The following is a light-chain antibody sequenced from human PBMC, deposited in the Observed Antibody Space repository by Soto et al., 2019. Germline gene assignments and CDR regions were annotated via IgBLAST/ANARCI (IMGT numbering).Light chain of an antibody. CDR3: LQDFNYPRT. J-gene: IGKJ1*01. CDR2: AAF. CDR1: QGIRDD. V-gene: IGKV1-6*01. Sequence: AIQLTQSPSSLSASVGDRVIITCRASQGIRDDLCWYQQKLGKAPKLLVCAAFTLPSGVPSRFSGSGSGTDFTLTISSLQPEDFATYYCLQDFNYPRTFGQGTRVEIK.